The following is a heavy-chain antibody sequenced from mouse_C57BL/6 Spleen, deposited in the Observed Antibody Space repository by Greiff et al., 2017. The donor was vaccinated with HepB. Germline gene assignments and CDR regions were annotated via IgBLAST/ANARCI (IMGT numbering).Heavy chain of an antibody. CDR1: GYTFTSYW. Sequence: QVQLQQPGAELVKPGASVKLSCKASGYTFTSYWMHWVKQRPGQGLEWIGMIHPNSGSTNYNEKFKSKATLTVDKSSSTAYMQLSSLTSEDSAVYYCARSTRMAPYAMDYWGQGTSVTVSS. CDR3: ARSTRMAPYAMDY. D-gene: IGHD2-10*02. CDR2: IHPNSGST. V-gene: IGHV1-64*01. J-gene: IGHJ4*01.